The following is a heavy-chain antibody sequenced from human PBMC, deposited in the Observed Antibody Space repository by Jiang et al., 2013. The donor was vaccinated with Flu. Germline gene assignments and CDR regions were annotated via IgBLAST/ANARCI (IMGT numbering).Heavy chain of an antibody. CDR1: GFTFSSYE. Sequence: SGFTFSSYEMNWVRQAPGKGLEWVSYISSSGSTIYYADSVKGRFTISRDNAKNSLYLQMNSLRAEDTAVYYCARMEFSGWYVMDYWGQGTLVTVSS. D-gene: IGHD6-19*01. CDR2: ISSSGSTI. CDR3: ARMEFSGWYVMDY. V-gene: IGHV3-48*03. J-gene: IGHJ4*02.